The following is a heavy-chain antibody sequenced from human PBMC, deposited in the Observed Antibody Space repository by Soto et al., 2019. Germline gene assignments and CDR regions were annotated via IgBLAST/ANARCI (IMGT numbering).Heavy chain of an antibody. V-gene: IGHV3-48*02. CDR3: ARAGGITIFGVARYYFDY. CDR1: GFTFSSYS. D-gene: IGHD3-3*01. J-gene: IGHJ4*02. CDR2: ISSSSSTI. Sequence: GGSLRLSCAASGFTFSSYSMNWVRQAPGKGLEWVSYISSSSSTIYYADSVKGRFTISRDNAKNSLYLQMNSLRDEDTAVYYCARAGGITIFGVARYYFDYWGQGTLVTVSS.